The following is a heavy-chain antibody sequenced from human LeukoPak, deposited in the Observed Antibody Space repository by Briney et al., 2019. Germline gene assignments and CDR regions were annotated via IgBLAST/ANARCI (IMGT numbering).Heavy chain of an antibody. V-gene: IGHV4-59*08. J-gene: IGHJ4*02. Sequence: SSETLSLTCTVYGRSISNYYWRWIRQPPGKGLEWVGYIYYRESTTYNPSLKGRVTISVDTPKNQFFLRLSSVTAADSAVYYSARLASGSYGPLTPFDYWGQGTLVTVSS. D-gene: IGHD1-26*01. CDR1: GRSISNYY. CDR3: ARLASGSYGPLTPFDY. CDR2: IYYREST.